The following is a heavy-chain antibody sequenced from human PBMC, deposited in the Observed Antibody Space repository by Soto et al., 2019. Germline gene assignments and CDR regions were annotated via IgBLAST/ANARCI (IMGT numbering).Heavy chain of an antibody. CDR3: AKGEMATIRNSFDP. Sequence: QPGGSLRLSCVTSAFSLTSCSMSWVRQTPGKGLEWVSALSRSGGATYYADSVTGRFTISRDTSTNTLYLQMSNLRAEDTAIYYCAKGEMATIRNSFDPWGQGTLVTVSS. D-gene: IGHD5-12*01. CDR2: LSRSGGAT. CDR1: AFSLTSCS. V-gene: IGHV3-23*01. J-gene: IGHJ5*02.